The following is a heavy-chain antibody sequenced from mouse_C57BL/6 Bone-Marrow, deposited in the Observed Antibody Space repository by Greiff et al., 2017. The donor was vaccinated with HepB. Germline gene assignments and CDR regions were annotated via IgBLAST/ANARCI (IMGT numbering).Heavy chain of an antibody. J-gene: IGHJ3*01. V-gene: IGHV1-76*01. CDR3: ARDYYGPWFAY. D-gene: IGHD1-2*01. Sequence: VQRVESGAELVRPGASVKLSCKASGYTFTDYYINWVKQRPGQGLEWIARIYPGSGNTYYNEKFKGKATLTAEKSSSTAYMQLSSLTSEDSAVYFCARDYYGPWFAYWGQGTLVTVSA. CDR1: GYTFTDYY. CDR2: IYPGSGNT.